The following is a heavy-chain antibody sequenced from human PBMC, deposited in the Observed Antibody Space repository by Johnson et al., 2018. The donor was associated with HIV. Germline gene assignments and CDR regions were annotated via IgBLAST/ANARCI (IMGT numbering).Heavy chain of an antibody. CDR3: AKDPVVTRAFDI. V-gene: IGHV3-23*04. CDR1: GFTFSSYA. Sequence: VQLVESGGGVVQPGGSLRLSCAASGFTFSSYAMSWVRQAPGKGLEWVSAISGSGGSTYYADSVKGRLTISRDNSKNTLYLQMNSLRAEDTAVYYCAKDPVVTRAFDIWGQGTMVTVSS. J-gene: IGHJ3*02. CDR2: ISGSGGST. D-gene: IGHD4-23*01.